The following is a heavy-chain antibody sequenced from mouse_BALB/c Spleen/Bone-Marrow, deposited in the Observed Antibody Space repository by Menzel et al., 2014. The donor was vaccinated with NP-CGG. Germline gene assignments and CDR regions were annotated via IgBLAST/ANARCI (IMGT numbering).Heavy chain of an antibody. CDR1: GYTFTSYY. CDR3: TRQGTGTFAY. V-gene: IGHV1-53*01. Sequence: VQLVESGTELVEPGASVKLSCKASGYTFTSYYIYWVKQRPGQGLEWIGEINPSNGGTNFNEKFKSKATLTVDKSPSTAYMQLSSLTSEDSAVYYCTRQGTGTFAYWGQGTLVTVSA. CDR2: INPSNGGT. D-gene: IGHD4-1*01. J-gene: IGHJ3*01.